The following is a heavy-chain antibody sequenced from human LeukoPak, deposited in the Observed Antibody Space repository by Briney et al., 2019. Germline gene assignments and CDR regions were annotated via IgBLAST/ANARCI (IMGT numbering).Heavy chain of an antibody. CDR3: ARSGLASYDAFDI. D-gene: IGHD3-10*01. V-gene: IGHV4-39*07. CDR1: GGSISSYY. CDR2: IYYSGST. Sequence: PSETLSLTCTVSGGSISSYYWGWIRQPPGKGLEWIGSIYYSGSTYYNPSLKSRVTISVDTSKNQFSLKLSSVTAADTAVYYCARSGLASYDAFDIWGQGTMVTVSS. J-gene: IGHJ3*02.